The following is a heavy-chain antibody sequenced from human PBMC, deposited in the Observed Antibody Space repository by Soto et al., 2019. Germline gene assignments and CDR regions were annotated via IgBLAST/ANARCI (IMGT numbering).Heavy chain of an antibody. V-gene: IGHV3-30*04. CDR1: GFTFSNYA. J-gene: IGHJ4*02. D-gene: IGHD3-10*01. Sequence: QVQLVESGGGVVQPGRSLRLSCAASGFTFSNYAMHWVRQAPGKGLEWEAVISYDGRNKYYADSVKGRFTISRDNSKNTLYLQVNSLRADDTAVDYCARNGSGNYYHFDYWGQGTLVTVSS. CDR2: ISYDGRNK. CDR3: ARNGSGNYYHFDY.